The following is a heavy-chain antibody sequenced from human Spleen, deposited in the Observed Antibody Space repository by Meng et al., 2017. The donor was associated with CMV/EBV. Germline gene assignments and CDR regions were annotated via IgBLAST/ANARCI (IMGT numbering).Heavy chain of an antibody. CDR2: TYYRSKWYN. CDR3: ARSFWSGYYPGWFDP. J-gene: IGHJ5*02. Sequence: VSSNSAAWNWIRQSPSRGLEWLGRTYYRSKWYNDYAVSVKSRITINPDTSKNQFSLQLNSVTPEDTAVYYCARSFWSGYYPGWFDPWGQGTLVTVSS. CDR1: VSSNSAA. D-gene: IGHD3-3*01. V-gene: IGHV6-1*01.